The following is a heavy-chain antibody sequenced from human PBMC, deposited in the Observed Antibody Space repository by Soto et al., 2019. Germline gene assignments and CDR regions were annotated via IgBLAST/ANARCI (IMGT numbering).Heavy chain of an antibody. V-gene: IGHV1-2*02. CDR2: INPNSGGT. D-gene: IGHD6-6*01. CDR1: GYTFTGYY. Sequence: ASVKVSCKASGYTFTGYYMHWVRQPPGQGLEWMGWINPNSGGTNYAQKFQGRVTMTRDTSISTAYLQWSSLKASDTAMYYCASLQLVGSVGGMDVWGQGTTVTVSS. CDR3: ASLQLVGSVGGMDV. J-gene: IGHJ6*02.